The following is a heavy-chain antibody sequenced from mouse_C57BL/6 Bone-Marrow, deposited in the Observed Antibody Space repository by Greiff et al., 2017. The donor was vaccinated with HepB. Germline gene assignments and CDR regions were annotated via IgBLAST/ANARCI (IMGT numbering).Heavy chain of an antibody. D-gene: IGHD2-2*01. CDR2: IYPRSGNT. J-gene: IGHJ2*01. CDR3: ARRGYYGYPDY. CDR1: GYTFTSYG. Sequence: VHLVESGAELARPGASVKLSCKASGYTFTSYGISWVKQRTGQGLEWIGEIYPRSGNTYYNEKFKGKATLTADKSSSTAYMELRSLTSEDSAVYFCARRGYYGYPDYWGQGTTLTVSS. V-gene: IGHV1-81*01.